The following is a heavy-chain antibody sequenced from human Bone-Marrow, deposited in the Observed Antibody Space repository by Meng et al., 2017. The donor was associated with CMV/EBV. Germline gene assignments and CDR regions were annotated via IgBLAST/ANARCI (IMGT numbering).Heavy chain of an antibody. CDR3: AIAPAIIAAAGHFDY. CDR1: GYSFTSYW. J-gene: IGHJ4*02. Sequence: GGSLRLSCKGSGYSFTSYWIGWVRQMPGKGLEWMGIIYPGDSDTRYSPSFQGQVTISADKSISTAYLQWSSLKASDTAMYYFAIAPAIIAAAGHFDYWGQGTLVTVSS. V-gene: IGHV5-51*01. D-gene: IGHD6-13*01. CDR2: IYPGDSDT.